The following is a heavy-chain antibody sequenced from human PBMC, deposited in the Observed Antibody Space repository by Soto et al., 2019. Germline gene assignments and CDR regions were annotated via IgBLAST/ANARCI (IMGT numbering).Heavy chain of an antibody. CDR1: GFTFSSYS. CDR3: ARHPERIAESGWFHR. J-gene: IGHJ5*02. V-gene: IGHV3-48*01. CDR2: ISSSSSTI. D-gene: IGHD6-13*01. Sequence: EVQLVESGGGLVQPGGSLRLSCAASGFTFSSYSMNWVRQAPGKGLEWVSYISSSSSTIYYADSVKGRFTISRDNAKNSLYLQINSLRAEDTAVYYCARHPERIAESGWFHRWGQGTLVTVSS.